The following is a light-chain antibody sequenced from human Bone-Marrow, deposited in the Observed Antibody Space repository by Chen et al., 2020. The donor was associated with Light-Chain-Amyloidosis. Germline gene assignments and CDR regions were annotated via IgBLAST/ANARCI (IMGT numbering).Light chain of an antibody. CDR1: QSISGW. Sequence: DIQMTQSPSTLSASVGDRVTITFRASQSISGWLAWYQQKAGKAPKLLIYKTSALESGVPSRFSGSGSGTEFTLTISGLQPDDFATYYCKQYSDYALFTVGPGTKVDIK. V-gene: IGKV1-5*03. CDR3: KQYSDYALFT. J-gene: IGKJ3*01. CDR2: KTS.